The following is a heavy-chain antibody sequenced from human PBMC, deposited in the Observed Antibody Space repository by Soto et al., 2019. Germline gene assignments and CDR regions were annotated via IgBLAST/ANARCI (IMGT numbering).Heavy chain of an antibody. CDR3: ARESNSSRPALLYDRREYYWDY. V-gene: IGHV5-10-1*01. CDR1: GNSFTNYW. Sequence: GASLKISCKCSGNSFTNYWISWVRQMPGKGLGWVGRIDPSDSYTNYRPSFQGHVTISVDKATITAYLQWSSLKAAATAMYYCARESNSSRPALLYDRREYYWDYWTQGTMVTVSS. CDR2: IDPSDSYT. J-gene: IGHJ4*02. D-gene: IGHD2-8*01.